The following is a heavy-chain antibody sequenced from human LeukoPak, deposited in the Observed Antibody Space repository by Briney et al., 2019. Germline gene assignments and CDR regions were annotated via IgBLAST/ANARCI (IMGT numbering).Heavy chain of an antibody. D-gene: IGHD6-13*01. J-gene: IGHJ4*02. Sequence: GQSRRLSCPASAFTSTTYAMSWVRQPPGEGLEWVSAISGSGGKTYYAESVKGRFTISRENSKNTLYLQMNSLRAEDTAVYYCAKDTARPAGVFEYWGQGTRVTVSS. CDR3: AKDTARPAGVFEY. CDR1: AFTSTTYA. CDR2: ISGSGGKT. V-gene: IGHV3-23*01.